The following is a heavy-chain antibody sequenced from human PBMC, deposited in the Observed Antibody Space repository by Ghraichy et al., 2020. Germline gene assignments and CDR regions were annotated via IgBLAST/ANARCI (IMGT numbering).Heavy chain of an antibody. V-gene: IGHV4-39*01. CDR2: VYYSGSTYYNPS. J-gene: IGHJ4*02. CDR1: GGSINSSNYY. D-gene: IGHD1-14*01. CDR3: ARLMSSDPEFDS. Sequence: SETLSLTCSVSGGSINSSNYYWGWIRQSPGKGLEWIGSVYYSGSTYYNPSYYNPSLKSRVTISVDTSKNQFSLKLSSVTAADTAVYYCARLMSSDPEFDSWGKGILVTVSS.